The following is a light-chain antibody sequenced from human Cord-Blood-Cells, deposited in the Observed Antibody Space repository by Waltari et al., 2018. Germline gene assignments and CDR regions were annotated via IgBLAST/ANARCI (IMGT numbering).Light chain of an antibody. CDR2: KAS. V-gene: IGKV1-5*03. Sequence: IQMTPSPSTLSASVGDRFTITCRASQSISSWLAWYQQKPGKAPKLLIYKASSLESGVPSRFSGSGSGTEFTLTISSLQPDDFATYYCQQDNSYSTFGQGTKVEIK. CDR3: QQDNSYST. CDR1: QSISSW. J-gene: IGKJ1*01.